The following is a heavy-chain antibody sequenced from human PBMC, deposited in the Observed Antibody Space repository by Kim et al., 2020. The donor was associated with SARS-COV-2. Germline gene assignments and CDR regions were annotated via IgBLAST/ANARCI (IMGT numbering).Heavy chain of an antibody. J-gene: IGHJ6*02. CDR2: IKQDGSEK. Sequence: GGSLRLSCAASGFTFSSYWMSWVRQAPGKGLEWVANIKQDGSEKYYVDSVKGRFTISRDNAKNSLYLQMNSLRAEDTAVYYCARDNPVWWLTDYYYYGMDVWGQGTTVTVSS. D-gene: IGHD5-12*01. V-gene: IGHV3-7*03. CDR3: ARDNPVWWLTDYYYYGMDV. CDR1: GFTFSSYW.